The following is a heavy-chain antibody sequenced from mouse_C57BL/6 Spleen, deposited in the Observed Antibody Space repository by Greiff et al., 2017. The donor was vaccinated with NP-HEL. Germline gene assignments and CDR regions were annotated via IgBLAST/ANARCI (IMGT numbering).Heavy chain of an antibody. CDR3: ARILDGGFAY. V-gene: IGHV1-26*01. J-gene: IGHJ3*01. CDR1: GYTFTDYY. Sequence: EVQLQQSGPELVKPGASVKISCKASGYTFTDYYMNWVKQSHGKSLEWIGDINPNNGGTSYNQKFKGKATLTVDKSSSTAYMELRSLTSEDSAVYYCARILDGGFAYWGQGTLVTVSA. CDR2: INPNNGGT.